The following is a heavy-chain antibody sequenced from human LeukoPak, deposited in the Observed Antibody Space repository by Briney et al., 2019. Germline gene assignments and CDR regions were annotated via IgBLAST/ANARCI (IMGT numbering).Heavy chain of an antibody. J-gene: IGHJ5*02. CDR2: ISSSSSTI. Sequence: QPGGSLRLSCAASGFTFSSYSMNWVRQAPGKGLEWVSYISSSSSTIYYADSVKGRFTISRDNAKNSLYLQMNSLRAEDTAVYYCARRSGSSGWYFGPWGQGTLVTVSS. V-gene: IGHV3-48*01. CDR1: GFTFSSYS. CDR3: ARRSGSSGWYFGP. D-gene: IGHD6-19*01.